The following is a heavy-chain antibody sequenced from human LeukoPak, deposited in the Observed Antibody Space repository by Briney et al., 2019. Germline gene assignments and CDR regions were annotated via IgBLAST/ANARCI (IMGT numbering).Heavy chain of an antibody. CDR3: ARGSGWNSFDP. D-gene: IGHD6-19*01. CDR2: IYSNGWT. V-gene: IGHV4-61*02. CDR1: GVSLSSDLYY. J-gene: IGHJ5*02. Sequence: PSETLSLTCTVSGVSLSSDLYYWTWIRPPAGQGLEWIGRIYSNGWTDYNPSLKSRVTMSLDTSKNQFSLRLGLVPAAGTAFYYCARGSGWNSFDPWGQGTLVTVSS.